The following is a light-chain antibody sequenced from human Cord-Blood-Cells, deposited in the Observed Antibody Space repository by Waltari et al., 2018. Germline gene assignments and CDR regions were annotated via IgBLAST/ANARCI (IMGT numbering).Light chain of an antibody. CDR1: SSDVGGYNY. Sequence: QSALTQPRSVSGSPGQSVTISCTGTSSDVGGYNYVSWYQQHPGKAPNLMIYDVSKRPSVVPDRFSGSKSGNTASPTISGLQAEDEADYYCCSYAGSYTWVFGGGTKLTVL. CDR3: CSYAGSYTWV. J-gene: IGLJ3*02. V-gene: IGLV2-11*01. CDR2: DVS.